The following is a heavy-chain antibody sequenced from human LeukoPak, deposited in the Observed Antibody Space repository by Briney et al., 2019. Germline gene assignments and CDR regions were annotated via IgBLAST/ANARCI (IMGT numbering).Heavy chain of an antibody. CDR3: ARGRGIAVAAYYYFDY. CDR1: GASISSYY. J-gene: IGHJ4*02. CDR2: IYDSESI. Sequence: PSETLSLTCTVSGASISSYYWSWIRQPPGKGLEWIGYIYDSESIKYNPSLKSRLTISVDTSKNQFSLKLSSVTAADTAVYYCARGRGIAVAAYYYFDYWGQGILVTVSS. V-gene: IGHV4-59*01. D-gene: IGHD6-19*01.